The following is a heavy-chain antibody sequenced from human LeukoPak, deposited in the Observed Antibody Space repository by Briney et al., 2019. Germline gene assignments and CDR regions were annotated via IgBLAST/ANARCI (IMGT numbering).Heavy chain of an antibody. J-gene: IGHJ4*02. D-gene: IGHD3-10*01. CDR3: ANVEAMNYYGSASPYSPN. V-gene: IGHV3-30*18. Sequence: GGSLRLSCAASGFTFSSYGMHWVRQAPGKGLEWVAVISYDGSNKYYADSVKGRFTISRDNSKNTLYLQMNSLRAEDTALYYCANVEAMNYYGSASPYSPNWGQGTLVTVSS. CDR1: GFTFSSYG. CDR2: ISYDGSNK.